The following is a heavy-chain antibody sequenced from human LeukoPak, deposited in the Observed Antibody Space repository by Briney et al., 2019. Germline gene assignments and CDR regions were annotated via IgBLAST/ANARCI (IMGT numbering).Heavy chain of an antibody. Sequence: GGSLRLSCAASGFSFSSYGMHWVHQAPGKGLEWVAVIWYDGSNKYYADSVKGRFTISRDNSKNTLYLQMNSLRAEDTAVYYCARSDAFDIWGQGTMVTVSS. CDR1: GFSFSSYG. CDR3: ARSDAFDI. J-gene: IGHJ3*02. CDR2: IWYDGSNK. V-gene: IGHV3-33*01.